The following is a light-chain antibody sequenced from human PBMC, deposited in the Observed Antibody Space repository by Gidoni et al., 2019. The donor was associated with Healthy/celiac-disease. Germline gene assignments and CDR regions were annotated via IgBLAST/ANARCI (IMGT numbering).Light chain of an antibody. J-gene: IGKJ2*01. CDR2: KVS. CDR1: QSLVNNHGNTY. Sequence: EVVMTQSPLTLPVTLGQPASISRRPSQSLVNNHGNTYLNWFQQRPGQSPRRLIYKVSNRDSGVPDRFSGSGSGTDFTLKISRVEAEDVGVYYCMQGTNWLSDTFGEGSKLEIK. V-gene: IGKV2-30*01. CDR3: MQGTNWLSDT.